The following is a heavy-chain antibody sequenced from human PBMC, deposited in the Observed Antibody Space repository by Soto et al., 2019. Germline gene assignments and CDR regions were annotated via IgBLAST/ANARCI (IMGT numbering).Heavy chain of an antibody. CDR1: GFTFSSYS. V-gene: IGHV3-21*01. D-gene: IGHD3-3*01. Sequence: GGSLRLSCAASGFTFSSYSMNWVRQAPGKGLEWVSSISSSSSYIYYADSVKGRFTISRDNAKNSLYLQMNSLRAEDAAVYYCARTYYDFWSCYYPPNYFDYWGQGTLVTVSS. J-gene: IGHJ4*02. CDR3: ARTYYDFWSCYYPPNYFDY. CDR2: ISSSSSYI.